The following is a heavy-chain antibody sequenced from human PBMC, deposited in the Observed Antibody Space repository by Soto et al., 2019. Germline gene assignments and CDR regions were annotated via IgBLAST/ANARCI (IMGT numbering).Heavy chain of an antibody. J-gene: IGHJ5*02. CDR3: AESPGYYNWFDP. Sequence: ASVKVSCKASGYTFTGYYMHWVRQAPGQGLEWMGWINPNSGGTNYAQKFQGRVTTTRDTSISTAYMELSRLRSDDTAVYYCAESPGYYNWFDPWGQGTLVTVSS. CDR2: INPNSGGT. V-gene: IGHV1-2*02. D-gene: IGHD3-22*01. CDR1: GYTFTGYY.